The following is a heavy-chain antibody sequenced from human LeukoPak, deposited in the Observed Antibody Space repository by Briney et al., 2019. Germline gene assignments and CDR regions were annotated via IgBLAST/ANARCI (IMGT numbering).Heavy chain of an antibody. CDR3: AKDMQTWPRFPDY. V-gene: IGHV3-23*01. CDR2: ISGSGGRT. D-gene: IGHD5-12*01. CDR1: GFTFSSNA. J-gene: IGHJ4*02. Sequence: PGGSLRLSCAASGFTFSSNAMSWVRQAPGKGLEWVSAISGSGGRTDYADSVKGRFTSSRDNPKNTLYLQMNGLRVEDTAVYYCAKDMQTWPRFPDYWGQGTLVTVSS.